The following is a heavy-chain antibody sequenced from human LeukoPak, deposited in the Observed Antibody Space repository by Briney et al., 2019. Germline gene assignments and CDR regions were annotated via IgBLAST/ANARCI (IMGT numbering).Heavy chain of an antibody. J-gene: IGHJ4*02. CDR3: GRGLRSHGESKVEY. CDR2: ISGGGDST. Sequence: GGSLRLSCAASGFTFGNYGMSWVRQAPGKGLEWVSAISGGGDSTFYADSVKGRFTISRDNSKNTLNLHMNSLRVEDTAVYFCGRGLRSHGESKVEYWGRGTLVTVSS. V-gene: IGHV3-23*01. D-gene: IGHD3-10*01. CDR1: GFTFGNYG.